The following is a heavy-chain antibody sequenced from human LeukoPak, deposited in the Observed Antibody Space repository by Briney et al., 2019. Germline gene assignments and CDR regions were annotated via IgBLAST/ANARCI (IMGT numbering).Heavy chain of an antibody. CDR2: IYSGGST. CDR1: GFTFSSYW. CDR3: ARDLVAVAGTYYYYYGMDV. Sequence: PGGSLRLSCAASGFTFSSYWMHWVRQAPGKGLVWVSVIYSGGSTYYADSVKGRFTISRDNSKNTLYLQMNSLRAEDTAVYYCARDLVAVAGTYYYYYGMDVWGQGTTVTVSS. J-gene: IGHJ6*02. D-gene: IGHD6-19*01. V-gene: IGHV3-53*01.